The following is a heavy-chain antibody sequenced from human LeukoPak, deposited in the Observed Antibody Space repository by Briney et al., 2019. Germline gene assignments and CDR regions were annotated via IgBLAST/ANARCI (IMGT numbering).Heavy chain of an antibody. CDR1: GFTFSSYA. CDR3: AKDLRSSSWYYFDY. D-gene: IGHD6-13*01. CDR2: ISDTGGVT. J-gene: IGHJ4*02. V-gene: IGHV3-23*01. Sequence: QPGGSLRLSCAASGFTFSSYAMSWVRQAPGKGLEWVSAISDTGGVTYYADSVKGRFTISRDNSKNTLYLQMNSLRAEDTAVYYCAKDLRSSSWYYFDYPGQGTLVTVSS.